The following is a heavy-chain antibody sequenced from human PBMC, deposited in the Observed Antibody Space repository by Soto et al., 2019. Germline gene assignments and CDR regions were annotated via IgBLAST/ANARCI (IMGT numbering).Heavy chain of an antibody. D-gene: IGHD2-15*01. CDR3: ARDQAPHCSGVSCYRRDYYYGMDV. V-gene: IGHV3-64*01. J-gene: IGHJ6*02. Sequence: GGSLRLACAASGFTFSSYAMHWVRQAPGKGLEYVSAISSNGGSTYYANSVKGRFTISRDNSKNTLYLQMGSLRAEDMAVYYCARDQAPHCSGVSCYRRDYYYGMDVWGQRTTVTVSS. CDR1: GFTFSSYA. CDR2: ISSNGGST.